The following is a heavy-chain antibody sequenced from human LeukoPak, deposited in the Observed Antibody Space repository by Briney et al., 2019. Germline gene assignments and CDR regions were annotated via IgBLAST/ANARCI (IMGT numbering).Heavy chain of an antibody. CDR3: AGYGDYWDWYFDL. V-gene: IGHV4-61*02. Sequence: SQTLSLTCTVSGGSISSGSYYWSWIRQAAGKGLEGNGCIYTSGSTNYNPSLKSRVTMSVDTPKNQFSLKLNSVTAADTAVYYCAGYGDYWDWYFDLWGRGTPVTVSP. J-gene: IGHJ2*01. CDR2: IYTSGST. CDR1: GGSISSGSYY. D-gene: IGHD4-17*01.